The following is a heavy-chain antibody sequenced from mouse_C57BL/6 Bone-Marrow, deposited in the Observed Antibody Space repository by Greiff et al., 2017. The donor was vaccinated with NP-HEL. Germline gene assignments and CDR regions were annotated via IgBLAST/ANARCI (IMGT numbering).Heavy chain of an antibody. CDR2: INPNNGGT. J-gene: IGHJ1*03. V-gene: IGHV1-18*01. D-gene: IGHD6-1*01. Sequence: VQLKQSGPELVKPGASVKIPCKASGYTFTDYNMDWVKQSHGKSLEWIGDINPNNGGTIYNQKFKGKATLTVDKSSSTAYMELRSLTSEDTAVYYCARENSSKWYFDVWGTGTTVTVSS. CDR3: ARENSSKWYFDV. CDR1: GYTFTDYN.